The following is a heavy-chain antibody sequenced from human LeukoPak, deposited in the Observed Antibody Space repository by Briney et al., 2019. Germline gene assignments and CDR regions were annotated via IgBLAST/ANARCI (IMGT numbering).Heavy chain of an antibody. CDR3: ARHAIGYCTNGVCYPDY. CDR2: IYPGDSDT. J-gene: IGHJ4*02. V-gene: IGHV5-51*01. CDR1: GYRFSNYW. D-gene: IGHD2-8*01. Sequence: GESLKISCKGSGYRFSNYWIAWVRQMPGKGLEWMGIIYPGDSDTRYSPSFQGQVTISADKSISTAYLQWSSLKASDTAMYYCARHAIGYCTNGVCYPDYWGQGTLVTVSS.